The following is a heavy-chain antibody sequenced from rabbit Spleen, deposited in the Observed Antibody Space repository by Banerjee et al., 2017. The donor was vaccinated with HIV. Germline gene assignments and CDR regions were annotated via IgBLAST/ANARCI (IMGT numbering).Heavy chain of an antibody. V-gene: IGHV1S47*01. J-gene: IGHJ4*01. CDR1: GFDFSNYG. CDR2: IDLVFGST. Sequence: QEQLVESGGGLVQPGGSLTLSCKASGFDFSNYGVSWVRQAPGKGLEWIGYIDLVFGSTYYATWVNGRFTISSHNAQNTLYLQVNSLTAADTATYFCVRGASSSGYYSLWGPGTLVTVS. CDR3: VRGASSSGYYSL. D-gene: IGHD1-1*01.